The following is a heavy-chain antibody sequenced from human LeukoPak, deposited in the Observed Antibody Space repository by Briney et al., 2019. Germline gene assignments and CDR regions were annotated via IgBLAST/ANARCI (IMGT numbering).Heavy chain of an antibody. Sequence: GASGKVSCKASGHTFTGYYIHWVRQAPGQGLEWMGWINPNSGGTNYAQKFQGRVTLTGDTSITTAYMELSCLRSDDTAVYYCARGSSGPEWGQGTLVTVSS. CDR3: ARGSSGPE. CDR2: INPNSGGT. D-gene: IGHD6-19*01. V-gene: IGHV1-2*02. CDR1: GHTFTGYY. J-gene: IGHJ4*02.